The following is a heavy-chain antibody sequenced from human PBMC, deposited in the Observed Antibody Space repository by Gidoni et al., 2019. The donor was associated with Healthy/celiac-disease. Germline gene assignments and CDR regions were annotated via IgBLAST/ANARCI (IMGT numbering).Heavy chain of an antibody. CDR2: ISYDGSNK. D-gene: IGHD6-13*01. V-gene: IGHV3-30-3*01. CDR3: ARGLRLAAAAYVYNWFDP. CDR1: GFTFRSYA. Sequence: QVQLVESGGGVVQPGRSLRRSCAASGFTFRSYAMPWVRQAPGKGLEWVAVISYDGSNKSYADSVKGRFTISRDNSKNTLYLQMNSLRAEDTAVYYCARGLRLAAAAYVYNWFDPWGQGTLVTVSS. J-gene: IGHJ5*02.